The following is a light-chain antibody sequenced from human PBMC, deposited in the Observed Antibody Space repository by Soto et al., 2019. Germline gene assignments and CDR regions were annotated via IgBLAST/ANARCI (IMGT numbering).Light chain of an antibody. V-gene: IGKV3-15*01. CDR2: GAS. CDR3: QQCDNWLRT. CDR1: QNVGSN. J-gene: IGKJ1*01. Sequence: EIVMTQSPATLSVSPGERVTLSCRASQNVGSNLVWYQQKPGQAPRLLIYGASTRATGIPARFSGSGSGTEFTLTISSLQSEDFAIYYCQQCDNWLRTFGQGPKVEIK.